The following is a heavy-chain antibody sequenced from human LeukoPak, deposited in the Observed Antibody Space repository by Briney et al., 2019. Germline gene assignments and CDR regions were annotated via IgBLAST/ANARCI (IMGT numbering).Heavy chain of an antibody. CDR2: ISYDGSNK. V-gene: IGHV3-30*04. Sequence: TGGSLRLSCAASGFTFSSYAMHWVRQAPGKGLEWVAVISYDGSNKYYADSVKGRFTISRDNSKNTLYLQMNSLRAEDTAVYYCARDDYGGNSDYWGQGTLVTVSS. D-gene: IGHD4-23*01. CDR3: ARDDYGGNSDY. J-gene: IGHJ4*02. CDR1: GFTFSSYA.